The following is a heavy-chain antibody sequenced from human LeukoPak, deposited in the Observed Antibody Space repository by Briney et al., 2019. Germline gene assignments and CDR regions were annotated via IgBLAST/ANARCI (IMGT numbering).Heavy chain of an antibody. CDR3: AGAHKLRYFDWPYFDY. V-gene: IGHV4-59*01. D-gene: IGHD3-9*01. Sequence: PSETLSLTCAVYGGSFSGYYWSWIRQPPGKGLECIGYIYYSGSTNYNPSLKSRVTISVDTSKNQFSLKLNSVTAADTAVYYCAGAHKLRYFDWPYFDYWGQGTLVTVSS. CDR1: GGSFSGYY. CDR2: IYYSGST. J-gene: IGHJ4*02.